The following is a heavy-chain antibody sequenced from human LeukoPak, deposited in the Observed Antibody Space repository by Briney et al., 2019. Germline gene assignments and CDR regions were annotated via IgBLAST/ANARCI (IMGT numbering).Heavy chain of an antibody. Sequence: GGSLRLSCAASGFTVSSNYMSWVRQAPGKGLEWVSVIYSGGSTYYADSVKGRFTISRDNSKNTLYLQMNSLRAEDTALYYCAKGRTTYYYGSGSYDLDYWGQGTLVTVSS. V-gene: IGHV3-53*01. J-gene: IGHJ4*02. CDR3: AKGRTTYYYGSGSYDLDY. CDR2: IYSGGST. D-gene: IGHD3-10*01. CDR1: GFTVSSNY.